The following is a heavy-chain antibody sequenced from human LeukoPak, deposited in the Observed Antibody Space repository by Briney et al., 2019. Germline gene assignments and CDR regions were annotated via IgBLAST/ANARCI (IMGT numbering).Heavy chain of an antibody. CDR2: VYYTGRS. CDR3: ARALSVVTSCFDY. Sequence: SETLSLTCTVFGGSMTSTSYYWGWIRQPPGKGLEWIGSVYYTGRSYYNPSLKSRVIISIDTSKNEFSLKLTSVTAADTAVYYCARALSVVTSCFDYWGQGTPVTVSS. D-gene: IGHD2-21*01. V-gene: IGHV4-39*01. J-gene: IGHJ4*02. CDR1: GGSMTSTSYY.